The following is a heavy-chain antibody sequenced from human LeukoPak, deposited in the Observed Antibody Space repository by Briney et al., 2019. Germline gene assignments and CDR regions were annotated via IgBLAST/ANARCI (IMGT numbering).Heavy chain of an antibody. J-gene: IGHJ6*02. Sequence: AGGSLRLSCAASGFTFSSYAMSWVRQAPGKGLDWISAIGDSGGGTYYADSVKGRFTISRDNSQNTLYLQMSSLRAEDTAVYYCAKGLYYYAMDVWGQGTAVTVSS. CDR1: GFTFSSYA. V-gene: IGHV3-23*01. CDR2: IGDSGGGT. CDR3: AKGLYYYAMDV.